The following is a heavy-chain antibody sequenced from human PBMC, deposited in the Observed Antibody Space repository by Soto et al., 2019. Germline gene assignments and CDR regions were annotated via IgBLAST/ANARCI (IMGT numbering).Heavy chain of an antibody. CDR1: GFSLNTRAVG. D-gene: IGHD3-16*02. CDR2: INWNDDK. J-gene: IGHJ3*01. CDR3: AHRRYLGGFDV. Sequence: SGPTLVNPTQTLTLTCSFSGFSLNTRAVGVGWIRQPPGKALEWLALINWNDDKRYSPSLKDRLTITKDTSKNHIVLTMTNIDPVDTATYYCAHRRYLGGFDVWGQGTTVTVSS. V-gene: IGHV2-5*01.